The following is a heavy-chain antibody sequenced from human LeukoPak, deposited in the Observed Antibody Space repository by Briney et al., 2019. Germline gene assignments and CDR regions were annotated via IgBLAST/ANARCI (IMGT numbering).Heavy chain of an antibody. CDR1: GFTFGTYG. V-gene: IGHV3-30*18. J-gene: IGHJ4*02. CDR2: ISYDGSVE. CDR3: AKDSEWELLRVGYFDY. Sequence: QAGGSLRLSCAASGFTFGTYGMHWVRQAPGRGLEWVALISYDGSVEYYVDSVKGRFTISRDNSRDTVYLQLNSLRVEDTAVYYCAKDSEWELLRVGYFDYWGQGTLVTVSS. D-gene: IGHD1-26*01.